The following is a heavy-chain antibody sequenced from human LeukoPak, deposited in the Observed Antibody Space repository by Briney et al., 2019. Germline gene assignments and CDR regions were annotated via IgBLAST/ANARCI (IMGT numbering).Heavy chain of an antibody. J-gene: IGHJ3*02. CDR2: ISAYNGNT. CDR1: GYTFTSYG. V-gene: IGHV1-18*01. CDR3: AVALVIFDAFDI. D-gene: IGHD3-9*01. Sequence: ASVKVSCKASGYTFTSYGISWVRQAPGQGLEWMGWISAYNGNTNYAQKLQGRVTMTTDTSTSTAYMELRSLRSDDTAVYYCAVALVIFDAFDIWGQGTMVTVSS.